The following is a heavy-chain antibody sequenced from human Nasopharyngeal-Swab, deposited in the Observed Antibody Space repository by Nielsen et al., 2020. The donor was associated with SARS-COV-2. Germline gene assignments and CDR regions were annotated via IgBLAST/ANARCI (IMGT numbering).Heavy chain of an antibody. CDR2: FDPEDGET. D-gene: IGHD3/OR15-3a*01. Sequence: ASMKVSCKVSGYTLTELSMHWVRQAPGKGLEWMGGFDPEDGETIYAQKFQGRVTFTADESTTTAYMELSSLGSEDTAVYYCAREGEEDDGTGWTRGGYFDLWGQGTQVTVTS. V-gene: IGHV1-24*01. J-gene: IGHJ4*02. CDR1: GYTLTELS. CDR3: AREGEEDDGTGWTRGGYFDL.